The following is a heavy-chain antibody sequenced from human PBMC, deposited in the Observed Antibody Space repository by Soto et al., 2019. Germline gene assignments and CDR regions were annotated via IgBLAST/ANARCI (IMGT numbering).Heavy chain of an antibody. J-gene: IGHJ4*01. CDR1: GFTFGDYA. V-gene: IGHV3-49*04. Sequence: LRLSCTTSGFTFGDYALSWVRQAPGKGLEWVGFIRRNAYGGTTDYAASVKGRFTISRDDSKSIAYLQMNSLRTEDTALYYCTRASSLDFDFWGHGTLVTVSS. CDR3: TRASSLDFDF. CDR2: IRRNAYGGTT. D-gene: IGHD3-16*01.